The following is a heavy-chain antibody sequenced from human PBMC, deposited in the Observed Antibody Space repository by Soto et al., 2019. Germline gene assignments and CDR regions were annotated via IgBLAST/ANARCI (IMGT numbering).Heavy chain of an antibody. Sequence: QVQLVQSGAEVKKPGASVKVSCKASGYTFTGYYMHWVRQAPGQGLEWMGWINPNSGGTNYAQKFQGRVTMTRDTSISTAYMELSRLRSDATAVYYCARVMHYDFWSGYYTGAYFDYWGQGTLVTVSS. J-gene: IGHJ4*02. D-gene: IGHD3-3*01. CDR1: GYTFTGYY. CDR2: INPNSGGT. CDR3: ARVMHYDFWSGYYTGAYFDY. V-gene: IGHV1-2*02.